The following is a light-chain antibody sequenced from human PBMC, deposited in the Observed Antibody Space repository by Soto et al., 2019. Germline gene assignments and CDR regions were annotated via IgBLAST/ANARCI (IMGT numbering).Light chain of an antibody. CDR2: DNN. Sequence: QSVLPQPPSWSAAPGQKVTISCSRSGYNVGSNYVSCYQHLPGTAPKLLIYDNNKRPSGIPDRFSGSKSGASATLGITGPQAGDEADYYCGAWDDSLDAEVFGGGTQLT. J-gene: IGLJ2*01. CDR3: GAWDDSLDAEV. CDR1: GYNVGSNY. V-gene: IGLV1-51*01.